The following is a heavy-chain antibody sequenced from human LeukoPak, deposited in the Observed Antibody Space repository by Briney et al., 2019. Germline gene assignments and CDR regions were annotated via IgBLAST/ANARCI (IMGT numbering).Heavy chain of an antibody. CDR2: INWNGGST. V-gene: IGHV3-20*04. CDR3: AGGGGWY. D-gene: IGHD2-15*01. Sequence: GGSLRLSCAASGFTFSSFGMSWVRQAPGKGLEWVSDINWNGGSTGYADSVKGRFTISRDNAKNSLYLQMNSLRAEDTALYYCAGGGGWYWGQGTLVTVSS. CDR1: GFTFSSFG. J-gene: IGHJ4*02.